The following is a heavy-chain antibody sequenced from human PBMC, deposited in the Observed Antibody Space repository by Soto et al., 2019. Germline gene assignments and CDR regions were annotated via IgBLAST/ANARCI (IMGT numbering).Heavy chain of an antibody. V-gene: IGHV4-59*01. D-gene: IGHD3-3*01. Sequence: SETLSLTCTVSGGSISSYYWSWIRQPPGKGLERIGYIYYSGSTNYNPSLKSRVTISVDTSKNQFSLKLSSVTAADTAVYYCSRIDLDFWSGYSYMDVWGKGTTVTVSS. CDR1: GGSISSYY. CDR2: IYYSGST. CDR3: SRIDLDFWSGYSYMDV. J-gene: IGHJ6*03.